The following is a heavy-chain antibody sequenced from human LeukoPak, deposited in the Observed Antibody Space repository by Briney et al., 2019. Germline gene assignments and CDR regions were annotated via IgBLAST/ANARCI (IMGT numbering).Heavy chain of an antibody. J-gene: IGHJ4*02. V-gene: IGHV3-7*01. CDR2: INQDGSIR. D-gene: IGHD2-2*01. Sequence: GGSLRLSCAASGFMFSSYWMTWVRQAPGKGLEWVANINQDGSIRYYVGSVQGRFTISRDNAKNSLYQQMYSLRAEDTAVYYCARTNAWHPGDYWGQGTLVTVSS. CDR1: GFMFSSYW. CDR3: ARTNAWHPGDY.